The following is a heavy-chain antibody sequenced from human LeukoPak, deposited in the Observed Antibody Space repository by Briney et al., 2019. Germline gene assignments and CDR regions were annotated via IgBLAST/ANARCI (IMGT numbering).Heavy chain of an antibody. Sequence: GGSLRLSCAASGFTSSSYSMNWVRQAPGKGLEWVSSISSSSSYIYYADSVKGRFTISRDNAKSSLYLQMNSLRAEDTAVYYCARDVTVAEDYWGQGTLVTVSS. D-gene: IGHD6-19*01. V-gene: IGHV3-21*01. CDR1: GFTSSSYS. J-gene: IGHJ4*02. CDR2: ISSSSSYI. CDR3: ARDVTVAEDY.